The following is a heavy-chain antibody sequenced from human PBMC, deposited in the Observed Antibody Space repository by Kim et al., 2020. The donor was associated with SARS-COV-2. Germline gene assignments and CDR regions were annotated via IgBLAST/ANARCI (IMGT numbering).Heavy chain of an antibody. Sequence: SETLSLTCTVSGGSISSYYWSWIRQPPGKGLEWIGYIYYSGSTNYNPSLKSRVTISVDTSKNQFSLKLSSVTAADTAVYYCARDPSPTGGWFDPWGQGTLVTVSS. D-gene: IGHD4-17*01. J-gene: IGHJ5*02. CDR2: IYYSGST. V-gene: IGHV4-59*01. CDR1: GGSISSYY. CDR3: ARDPSPTGGWFDP.